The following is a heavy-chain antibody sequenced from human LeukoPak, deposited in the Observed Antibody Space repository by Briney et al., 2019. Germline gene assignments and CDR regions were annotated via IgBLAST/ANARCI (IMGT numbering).Heavy chain of an antibody. CDR3: XXXFMGYCSGGSCGSYY. Sequence: PGGSLRLSCAASGFTFSDYWMYWVRQAPGKGLVWVSRIKSDGTGILYADFVEGRFTISRDNAKNSLYLQMNSLRAEDTAVYYXXXXFMGYCSGGSCGSYYWGQGTLVTVSS. CDR1: GFTFSDYW. D-gene: IGHD2-15*01. J-gene: IGHJ4*02. CDR2: IKSDGTGI. V-gene: IGHV3-74*01.